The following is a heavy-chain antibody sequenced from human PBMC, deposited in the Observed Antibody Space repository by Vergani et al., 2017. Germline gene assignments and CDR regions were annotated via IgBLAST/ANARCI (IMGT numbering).Heavy chain of an antibody. CDR2: INHSGST. V-gene: IGHV4-34*01. CDR3: ARHDWNPPMDV. CDR1: GGSFSGYY. Sequence: QVQLQQWGAGLLKPSETLSLTCAVYGGSFSGYYWSWIRQPPGKGLEWVGEINHSGSTNYNPSLKSRVTISVDTSKNQFSLKLSSVTAADTAVYYCARHDWNPPMDVWGKGTTVTVSS. J-gene: IGHJ6*03. D-gene: IGHD1-1*01.